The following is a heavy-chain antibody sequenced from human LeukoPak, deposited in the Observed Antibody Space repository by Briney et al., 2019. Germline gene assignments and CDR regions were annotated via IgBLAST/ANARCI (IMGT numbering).Heavy chain of an antibody. V-gene: IGHV3-7*01. Sequence: GGSLRLSCAASGFTFSSYWMSWVRLAPGKGLEGVANIKGDGSEKWYADSVKGRFAISRDNAQNSVHLQMNSLRAEDTAVYHCARDEYRSRWLHPWGQGTLVTVTS. CDR3: ARDEYRSRWLHP. D-gene: IGHD5-24*01. J-gene: IGHJ5*02. CDR2: IKGDGSEK. CDR1: GFTFSSYW.